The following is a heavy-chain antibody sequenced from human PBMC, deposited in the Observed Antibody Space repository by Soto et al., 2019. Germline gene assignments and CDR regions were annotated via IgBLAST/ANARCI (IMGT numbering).Heavy chain of an antibody. CDR2: INHSGST. Sequence: PSETLSLTCTVSGGSISSYYWSWIRQPPGKGLEWIGEINHSGSTNYNPSLKSRVTISVDTSKNQFSLKLSSVTAADTAVYYCARKGGYCSGGSCYQVNYYYMDVWGKGTTVTVSS. J-gene: IGHJ6*03. V-gene: IGHV4-59*12. CDR3: ARKGGYCSGGSCYQVNYYYMDV. D-gene: IGHD2-15*01. CDR1: GGSISSYY.